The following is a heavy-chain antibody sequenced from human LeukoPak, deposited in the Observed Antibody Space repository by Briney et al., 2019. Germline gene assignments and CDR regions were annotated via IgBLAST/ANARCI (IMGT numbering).Heavy chain of an antibody. V-gene: IGHV1-24*01. D-gene: IGHD6-13*01. Sequence: ASVKVSCKVSGYTLTELSMHWVRQAPGKGLEWMGGFDPEDGETIYAQKFQGRVTMTEDTSTDTAYMELRSLRSDDTAVYYCARSDPYSSSWHFDYWGQGTLVTVSS. CDR1: GYTLTELS. CDR2: FDPEDGET. CDR3: ARSDPYSSSWHFDY. J-gene: IGHJ4*02.